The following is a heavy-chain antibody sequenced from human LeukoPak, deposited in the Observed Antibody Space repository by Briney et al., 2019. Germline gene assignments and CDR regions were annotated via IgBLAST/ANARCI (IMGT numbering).Heavy chain of an antibody. CDR3: ARGDYYDSSGYYYH. CDR2: IYYSGST. J-gene: IGHJ5*02. V-gene: IGHV4-59*08. D-gene: IGHD3-22*01. CDR1: GGSISSYY. Sequence: PSETLSLTCTVSGGSISSYYWSWIRQPPGKGLEWIGYIYYSGSTSYNPSLKSRVTISLDTSKNYFSLKLTSVTAADTAMYYCARGDYYDSSGYYYHWGQGTLVTVSS.